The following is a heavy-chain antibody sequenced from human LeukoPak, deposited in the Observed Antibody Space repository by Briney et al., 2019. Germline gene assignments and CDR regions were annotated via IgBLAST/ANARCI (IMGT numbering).Heavy chain of an antibody. CDR3: AHGKYSSSWDDAFDI. CDR1: GFTFDAYG. V-gene: IGHV3-20*01. CDR2: INWNGGST. D-gene: IGHD6-13*01. J-gene: IGHJ3*02. Sequence: GGSLRLSCAASGFTFDAYGMSWVRQTPGKGLEWVSGINWNGGSTGYADSVKGRFTISRDNAKNSLYLQMNSLRAEDTALYHCAHGKYSSSWDDAFDIWGQGTMVTVSS.